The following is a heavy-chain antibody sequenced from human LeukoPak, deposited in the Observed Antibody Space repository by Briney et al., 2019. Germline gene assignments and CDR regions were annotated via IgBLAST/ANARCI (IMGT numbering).Heavy chain of an antibody. CDR3: AKDPIVVVVEGYFDY. D-gene: IGHD2-15*01. V-gene: IGHV3-23*01. J-gene: IGHJ4*02. CDR2: ISGSGGST. CDR1: GVSFSGYY. Sequence: ASETLSLTCAVYGVSFSGYYWSWVRQAPGKGLEWVSAISGSGGSTYYADSVKGRFSISRDNSKNTLYLQMNSLRAEDTAVYYCAKDPIVVVVEGYFDYWGQGTLVTVSS.